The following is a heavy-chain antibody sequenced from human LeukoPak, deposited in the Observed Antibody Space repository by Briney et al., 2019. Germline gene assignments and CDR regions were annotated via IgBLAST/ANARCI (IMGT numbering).Heavy chain of an antibody. CDR3: ARSVYSSGWYEYYFDY. J-gene: IGHJ4*02. D-gene: IGHD6-19*01. V-gene: IGHV1-18*01. CDR2: ISAYNGNT. Sequence: GASVKVSCKASGYTFTSYGISWVRQAPGQGLEWMGWISAYNGNTNYAQKLQGRVTMTTDTSTSTAYMELRSLRSDDTAVYYCARSVYSSGWYEYYFDYWGQGTLVTVSS. CDR1: GYTFTSYG.